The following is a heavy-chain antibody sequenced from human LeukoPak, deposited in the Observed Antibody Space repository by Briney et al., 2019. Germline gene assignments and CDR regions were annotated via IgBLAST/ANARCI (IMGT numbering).Heavy chain of an antibody. CDR1: GFTFSSYG. CDR2: IRYDGSNK. Sequence: GGSLRLSCAASGFTFSSYGMHWVRQAPGKGLEWVAFIRYDGSNKYYADSVKGRFTISRDNSKNTLYLQMNSLRAEDTAVYYCAKICSGGSCYGFAFDYWGQGTLVTVSS. J-gene: IGHJ4*02. V-gene: IGHV3-30*02. CDR3: AKICSGGSCYGFAFDY. D-gene: IGHD2-15*01.